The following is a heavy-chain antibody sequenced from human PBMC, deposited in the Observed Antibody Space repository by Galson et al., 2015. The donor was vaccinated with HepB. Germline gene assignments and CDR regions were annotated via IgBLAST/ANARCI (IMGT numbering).Heavy chain of an antibody. Sequence: SLRLSCAASGFTFSSYGMHWVRQAPGKGLEWVAVIWYDGSNKYYADSVKGRFTISRDNSKNTLYLQMNSLRAEDTAVYYCARGSQYQLLWYYCGMDVWGQGTTVTVSS. CDR3: ARGSQYQLLWYYCGMDV. CDR2: IWYDGSNK. V-gene: IGHV3-33*01. D-gene: IGHD2-2*01. CDR1: GFTFSSYG. J-gene: IGHJ6*02.